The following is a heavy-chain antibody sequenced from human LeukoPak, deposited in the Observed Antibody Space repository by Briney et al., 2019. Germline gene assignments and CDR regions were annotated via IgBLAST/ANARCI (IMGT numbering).Heavy chain of an antibody. J-gene: IGHJ4*02. CDR1: GGSMNNYY. Sequence: SETLSLTCTVSGGSMNNYYWAWIRQPPGKGLEWIGYTYYTGNTNYNPSLRGRVTMSADTSKNQFSLKLNSVTAADTAVYYCARRARATAGGDYFDYWGQGTLVTVSS. CDR2: TYYTGNT. D-gene: IGHD6-13*01. CDR3: ARRARATAGGDYFDY. V-gene: IGHV4-59*08.